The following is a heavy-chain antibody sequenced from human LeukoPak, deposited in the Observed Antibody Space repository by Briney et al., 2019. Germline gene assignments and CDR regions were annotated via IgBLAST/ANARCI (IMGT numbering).Heavy chain of an antibody. D-gene: IGHD3-3*01. Sequence: SGGSLRLSCAASGFTFSSYSMNWVRQAPGKGLEWVSYISSSSSTIYYADSVKGRFTISRDNAKNSLYLQMNSLRDEDTAVYYCARDDDFWSGYPYYFDYWGQGTLVTVSS. CDR2: ISSSSSTI. V-gene: IGHV3-48*02. CDR3: ARDDDFWSGYPYYFDY. J-gene: IGHJ4*02. CDR1: GFTFSSYS.